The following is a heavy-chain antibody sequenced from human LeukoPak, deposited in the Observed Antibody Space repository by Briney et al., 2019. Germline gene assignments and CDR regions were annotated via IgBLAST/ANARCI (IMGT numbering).Heavy chain of an antibody. J-gene: IGHJ5*02. D-gene: IGHD2-2*01. Sequence: GGSLRLSCAASGFTFSDYWMHWVRQTPGKGLEWVSRINADGGATYADSVLGRFTLSRDNAQNRVYLQMNSLRDEDTAVYFCARFPLTYATAWGQGTLVTVS. V-gene: IGHV3-74*03. CDR3: ARFPLTYATA. CDR2: INADGGAT. CDR1: GFTFSDYW.